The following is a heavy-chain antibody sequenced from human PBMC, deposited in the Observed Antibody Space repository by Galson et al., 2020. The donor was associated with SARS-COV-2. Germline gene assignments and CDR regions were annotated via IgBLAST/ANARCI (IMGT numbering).Heavy chain of an antibody. J-gene: IGHJ3*02. CDR2: IDWDDDK. CDR1: GFSLSTSGMC. CDR3: VRITMVRGVLGPIDAFDI. Sequence: SGPTLVKPTQTLTLTCTFSGFSLSTSGMCVSWIRQPPGKALEWLALIDWDDDKYYSTSLKTRLTISKDTSKNQVVLTMTNMDPVDTATYYCVRITMVRGVLGPIDAFDIWGQGTMVTVSS. V-gene: IGHV2-70*01. D-gene: IGHD3-10*01.